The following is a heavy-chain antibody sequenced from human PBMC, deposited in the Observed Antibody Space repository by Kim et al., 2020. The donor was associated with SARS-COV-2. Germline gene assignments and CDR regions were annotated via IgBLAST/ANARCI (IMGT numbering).Heavy chain of an antibody. D-gene: IGHD3-10*01. Sequence: KGRFTISRDNAKNSLYLQMNSLRAEDTAVYYCARGRGFGELLPNYYGMDVWGQGTTVTVSS. J-gene: IGHJ6*02. V-gene: IGHV3-11*04. CDR3: ARGRGFGELLPNYYGMDV.